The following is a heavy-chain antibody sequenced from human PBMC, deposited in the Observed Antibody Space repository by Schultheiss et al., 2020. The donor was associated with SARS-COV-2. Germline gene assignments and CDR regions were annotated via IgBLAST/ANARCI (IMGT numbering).Heavy chain of an antibody. CDR3: ARQLWPYDAFDI. CDR2: IYTSGST. CDR1: GGSISSSSYY. Sequence: SQTLSLTCTVSGGSISSSSYYWGWIRQPPGKGLEWIGSIYTSGSTNYNPSLKSRVTISVDTSKNQFSLKLSSVTAADTAVYYCARQLWPYDAFDIWGQGTMVTVSS. V-gene: IGHV4-39*01. J-gene: IGHJ3*02. D-gene: IGHD5-18*01.